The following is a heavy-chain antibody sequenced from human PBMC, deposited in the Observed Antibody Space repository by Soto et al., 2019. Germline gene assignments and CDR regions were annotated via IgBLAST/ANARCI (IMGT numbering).Heavy chain of an antibody. CDR2: ITATGDRT. D-gene: IGHD3-22*01. CDR3: ATMNGYFEY. V-gene: IGHV3-23*01. J-gene: IGHJ4*02. CDR1: GFRFSSYS. Sequence: GGSLRLSCADSGFRFSSYSMSWVRQTPGKGLEWVAAITATGDRTYYADSVTGRFTISRDNSKKTHYLQMTSLRAEDTAMYYCATMNGYFEYWGQGTPVTVPQ.